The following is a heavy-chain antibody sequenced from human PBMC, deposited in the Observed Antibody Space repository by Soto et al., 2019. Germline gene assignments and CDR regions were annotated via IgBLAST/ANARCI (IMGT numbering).Heavy chain of an antibody. V-gene: IGHV4-34*01. CDR3: ARGRALITMVRARTGYYYGMDV. J-gene: IGHJ6*02. CDR1: GGSFSGYY. CDR2: INHSGST. D-gene: IGHD3-10*01. Sequence: SETLSLTCAVYGGSFSGYYWSWIRQPPGKGLEWIGEINHSGSTNYNPSLKSRVTISVDTSKNQFSLKLSSVTAADTAVYYCARGRALITMVRARTGYYYGMDVWGQGTTVTVS.